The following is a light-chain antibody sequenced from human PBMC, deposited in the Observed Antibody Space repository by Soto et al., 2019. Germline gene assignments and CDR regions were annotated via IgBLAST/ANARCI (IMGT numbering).Light chain of an antibody. Sequence: EIVMTQSPATLSVSPGERATLSCRASQSVSSNLAWYQQKPGQAPRLLIYGASNRATGIPARFSGSGSGTEFTLNISSLQSEDFAVYYCQQYNNWPFTFGPGTKVDIK. CDR1: QSVSSN. J-gene: IGKJ3*01. CDR3: QQYNNWPFT. CDR2: GAS. V-gene: IGKV3-15*01.